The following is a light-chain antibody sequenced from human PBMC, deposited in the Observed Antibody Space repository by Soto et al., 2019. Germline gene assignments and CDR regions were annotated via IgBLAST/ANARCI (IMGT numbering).Light chain of an antibody. CDR1: QSVGSH. CDR3: QHRTNWPPVT. CDR2: DAS. V-gene: IGKV3-11*01. J-gene: IGKJ5*01. Sequence: EIVLTQSPATLSLSPGERAALSCRASQSVGSHLAWYQQKPGQPPRLLIYDASNRATGIPARFSGSGSGTDFPLTIRSLEPADFAVYYCQHRTNWPPVTFGQGTRLEIK.